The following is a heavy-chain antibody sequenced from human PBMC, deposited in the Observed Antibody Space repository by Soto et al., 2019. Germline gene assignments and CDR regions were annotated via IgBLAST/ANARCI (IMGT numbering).Heavy chain of an antibody. CDR1: GYTFTSRG. J-gene: IGHJ4*02. V-gene: IGHV1-18*01. CDR3: ARSYREYAGNAAY. Sequence: QVQLVQSGAEVKEPGASVRVSCKSSGYTFTSRGITWVRQAPGQGLELVGWISAYSGDTKYAQKFQGRVTMTTDTFTSTAYMDLRSLTSDDTAVYYCARSYREYAGNAAYWGKVTLVTVSS. D-gene: IGHD1-26*01. CDR2: ISAYSGDT.